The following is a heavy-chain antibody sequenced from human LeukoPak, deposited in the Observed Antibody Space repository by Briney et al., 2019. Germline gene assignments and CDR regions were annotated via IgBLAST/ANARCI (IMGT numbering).Heavy chain of an antibody. Sequence: GGSLRLSCAASGFTFSSYAMSWVRQAPGKELEWVSTVTSSGGSTYYADAVKGRLAISRDNSKNTLYLQMNSLRAEDTAVYYCAKDRGDIVATIDYWGQGTLVTVSS. CDR1: GFTFSSYA. J-gene: IGHJ4*02. V-gene: IGHV3-23*01. D-gene: IGHD5-12*01. CDR2: VTSSGGST. CDR3: AKDRGDIVATIDY.